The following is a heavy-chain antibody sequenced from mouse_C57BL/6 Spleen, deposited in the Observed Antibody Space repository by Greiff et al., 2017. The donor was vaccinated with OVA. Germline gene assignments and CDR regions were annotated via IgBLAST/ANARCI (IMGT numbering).Heavy chain of an antibody. CDR3: ARSVLSTMVTTGFAY. CDR2: INPNYGTT. Sequence: EVKLMESGPELVKPGASVKISCKASGYSFTDYNMNWVKQSNGKSLEWIGVINPNYGTTSYNQKFKGKATLTVDQSSSTAYMQLNSLTSEDSAVYYCARSVLSTMVTTGFAYWGQGTLVTVSA. CDR1: GYSFTDYN. V-gene: IGHV1-39*01. J-gene: IGHJ3*01. D-gene: IGHD2-2*01.